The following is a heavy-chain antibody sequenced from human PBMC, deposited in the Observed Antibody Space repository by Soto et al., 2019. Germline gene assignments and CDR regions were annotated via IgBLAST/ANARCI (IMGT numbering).Heavy chain of an antibody. Sequence: GGSLRLSCAASGFTFSSYSMNWVRQAPGKGLEWVSSISSSSSYIYYADSVKGRFTISRDNAKNSLYLQMNSLRAEDTAVYYCARDTVTTKYYFDYWGQGTLVTVPQ. V-gene: IGHV3-21*01. CDR2: ISSSSSYI. D-gene: IGHD4-17*01. J-gene: IGHJ4*02. CDR1: GFTFSSYS. CDR3: ARDTVTTKYYFDY.